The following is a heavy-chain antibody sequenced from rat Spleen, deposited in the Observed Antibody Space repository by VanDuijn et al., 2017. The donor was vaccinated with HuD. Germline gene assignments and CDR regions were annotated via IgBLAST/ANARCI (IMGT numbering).Heavy chain of an antibody. Sequence: EVQLVESGGGLVQPGRSLKLSCAASGFTFSNYYMAWVRQAPTKGLEGVAYISAGGDSSYYRDSVKGRFAISRDIAKNTLYLQMDSLRSEDTATYYCTTGLQWGQGVMVTVSS. D-gene: IGHD1-1*01. CDR2: ISAGGDSS. V-gene: IGHV5-27*01. CDR1: GFTFSNYY. J-gene: IGHJ2*01. CDR3: TTGLQ.